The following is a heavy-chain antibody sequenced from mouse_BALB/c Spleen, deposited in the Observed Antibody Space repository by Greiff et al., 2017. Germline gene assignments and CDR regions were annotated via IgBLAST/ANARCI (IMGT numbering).Heavy chain of an antibody. Sequence: VQRVESGAELVRPGASVTLSCKASGYTFTDYEMHWVKQTPVHGLEWIGAIDPETGGTAYNQKFKGKATLTADKSSSTAYMELRSLTSEDSAVYYCTRIYYDFWGQGTTLTVSS. CDR3: TRIYYDF. CDR2: IDPETGGT. J-gene: IGHJ2*01. V-gene: IGHV1-15*01. CDR1: GYTFTDYE.